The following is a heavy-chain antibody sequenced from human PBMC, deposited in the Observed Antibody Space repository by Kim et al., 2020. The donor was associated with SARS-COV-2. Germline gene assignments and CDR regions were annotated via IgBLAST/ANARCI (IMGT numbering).Heavy chain of an antibody. CDR1: GYTLTSHE. CDR3: ARGPPADV. J-gene: IGHJ2*01. V-gene: IGHV1-8*01. Sequence: ASVKVSCEASGYTLTSHEIMWVRQATGHGLEWMGWIDPKIGNAGYAQKFQGRLTLTMNTAIKTVYLELTGLTSEDTAVYYCARGPPADVWGRGTLVTVSS. CDR2: IDPKIGNA.